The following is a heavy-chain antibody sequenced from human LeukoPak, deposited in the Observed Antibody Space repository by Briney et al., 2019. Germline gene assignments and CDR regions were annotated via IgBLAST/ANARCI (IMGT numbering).Heavy chain of an antibody. D-gene: IGHD3-22*01. CDR1: GYTFTSYD. J-gene: IGHJ3*02. Sequence: ASVKVSCKASGYTFTSYDINWVRQATGQGLERMGWMNPNSGNTGYAQKFQGRGTMTRNTSISTAYMELSSLRSEDTAVYYCARGGRYYYDSSGYHAAFDIWGQGTMVTVSS. V-gene: IGHV1-8*01. CDR2: MNPNSGNT. CDR3: ARGGRYYYDSSGYHAAFDI.